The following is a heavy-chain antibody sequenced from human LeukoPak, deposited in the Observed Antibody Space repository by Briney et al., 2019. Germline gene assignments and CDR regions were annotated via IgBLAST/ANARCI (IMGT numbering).Heavy chain of an antibody. V-gene: IGHV4-59*01. J-gene: IGHJ4*02. CDR3: AGAPNQHYFDY. CDR2: IYYTGTT. CDR1: SGSITNY. Sequence: SETLSFTCTVSSGSITNYWSWIRQPPGKGLEYIGHIYYTGTTDYNPSLKSRVTMSVDTSKSQFSLRLISVTASDTAVYFCAGAPNQHYFDYWGQGTLVAVSS.